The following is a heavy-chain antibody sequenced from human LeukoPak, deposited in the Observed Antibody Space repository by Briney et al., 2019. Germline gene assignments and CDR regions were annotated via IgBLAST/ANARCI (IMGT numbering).Heavy chain of an antibody. V-gene: IGHV4-30-2*01. CDR1: GGSISSGSYS. CDR3: ARGASVAGRDWFDP. CDR2: IYHSGST. D-gene: IGHD6-13*01. J-gene: IGHJ5*02. Sequence: PSETLSLTCVVSGGSISSGSYSWSWIRQPPGKGLEWIGYIYHSGSTYYNPSLKSRVTISLGRSKNQFSLRLSSVTAADTAVYYCARGASVAGRDWFDPWGQGTLVTVSS.